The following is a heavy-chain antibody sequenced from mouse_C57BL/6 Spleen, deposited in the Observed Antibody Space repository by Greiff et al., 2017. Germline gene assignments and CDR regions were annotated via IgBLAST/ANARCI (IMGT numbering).Heavy chain of an antibody. D-gene: IGHD4-1*01. CDR3: ARSGTYYFDY. V-gene: IGHV1-82*01. CDR1: GYAFSSSW. Sequence: QVQLKQSGPELVKPGASVKISCKASGYAFSSSWMNWVKQRPGKGLEWIGRIYPGDGDTNYNGKFKGKATLTADKSSSTAYMQLSSLTSEDSAVYCCARSGTYYFDYWGQGTTLTVSS. CDR2: IYPGDGDT. J-gene: IGHJ2*01.